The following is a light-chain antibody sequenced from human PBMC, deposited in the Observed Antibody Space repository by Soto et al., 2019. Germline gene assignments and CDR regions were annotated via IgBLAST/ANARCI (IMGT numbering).Light chain of an antibody. CDR1: QDISNF. V-gene: IGKV1-33*01. Sequence: DIQMTQSPSSLSASVGDRVTITCQASQDISNFLNWYQQKPGKASKLLIYDASNLQTGVPSRFSGSGSGTDFTFTISSLQPEDSATYYCHQYDNVPQTFGQGTKLEIK. J-gene: IGKJ2*01. CDR3: HQYDNVPQT. CDR2: DAS.